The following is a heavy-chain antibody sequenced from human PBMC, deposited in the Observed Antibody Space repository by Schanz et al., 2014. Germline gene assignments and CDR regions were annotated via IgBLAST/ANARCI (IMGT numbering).Heavy chain of an antibody. Sequence: EVQLLESGGGLVQPGGSLKLSCAASGLIFSNYVMSWVRQAPGKGLEWVSTIGTSGGTNYAESVKGRFTITRDNSKNTLYLQMNSLRAEDAAVYFCAKIERNEDWGQGTLVTVSS. D-gene: IGHD1-1*01. CDR3: AKIERNED. CDR1: GLIFSNYV. V-gene: IGHV3-23*01. CDR2: IGTSGGT. J-gene: IGHJ4*02.